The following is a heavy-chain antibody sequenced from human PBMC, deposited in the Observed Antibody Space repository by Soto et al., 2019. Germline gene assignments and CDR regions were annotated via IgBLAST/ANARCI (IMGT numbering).Heavy chain of an antibody. CDR1: GGSISSGGYY. V-gene: IGHV4-31*08. D-gene: IGHD3-16*01. CDR3: ALTGLDVIDY. Sequence: SETLSLTCTVSGGSISSGGYYWSWIRQHPGKGLEWIGYIYYSGSTYYNPSLKSRVTISVDTSKNQFSLKLSSVTAADTAVYYCALTGLDVIDYWGQGTLVTVSS. J-gene: IGHJ4*02. CDR2: IYYSGST.